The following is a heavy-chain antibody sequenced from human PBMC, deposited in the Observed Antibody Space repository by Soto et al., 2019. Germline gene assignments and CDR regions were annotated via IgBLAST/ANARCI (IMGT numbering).Heavy chain of an antibody. CDR3: ASKYYYDSSGYSS. D-gene: IGHD3-22*01. CDR2: IYYSGST. J-gene: IGHJ5*02. Sequence: LSETLSLTCTVSGDSIISGAYYWSWIRQPPGKGLEWIGYIYYSGSTYYNPSLKSRVVISIDTSKNQFSLKLSSVTAADTAVYYCASKYYYDSSGYSSWGQGTLVTV. V-gene: IGHV4-30-4*01. CDR1: GDSIISGAYY.